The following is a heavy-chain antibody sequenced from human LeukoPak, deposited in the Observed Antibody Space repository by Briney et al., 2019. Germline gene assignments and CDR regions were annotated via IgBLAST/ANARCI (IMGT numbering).Heavy chain of an antibody. D-gene: IGHD2-2*02. CDR2: IYTSGST. Sequence: SETLSLTCTVSGGSISSYYWSWIRQPAGKGLEWIGCIYTSGSTNYNPSLKSRVTMSVDTSKNQFSLKLSSVTAADTAVYYCAREGCSSTSCHINGWFDPWGQGTLVTVSS. J-gene: IGHJ5*02. CDR1: GGSISSYY. CDR3: AREGCSSTSCHINGWFDP. V-gene: IGHV4-4*07.